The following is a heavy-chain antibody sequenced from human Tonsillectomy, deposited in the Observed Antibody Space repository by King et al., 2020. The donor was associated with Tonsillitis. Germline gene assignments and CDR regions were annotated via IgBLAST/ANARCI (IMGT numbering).Heavy chain of an antibody. J-gene: IGHJ3*02. V-gene: IGHV3-7*03. Sequence: VQLVESGGGLVQPGGSLRLSCAVSGFTFSSYWMSWVRQAPGKGLEWVANIKQDGSEKYYVDSVKGRFTISRDNAKNSLYLQMNSLRAEDTAVYYCARGYNSALDIWGQGIMVTVSS. CDR1: GFTFSSYW. D-gene: IGHD6-13*01. CDR2: IKQDGSEK. CDR3: ARGYNSALDI.